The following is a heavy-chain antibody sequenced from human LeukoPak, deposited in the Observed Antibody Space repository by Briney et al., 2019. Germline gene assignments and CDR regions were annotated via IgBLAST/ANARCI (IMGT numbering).Heavy chain of an antibody. CDR3: ARVGSSWFDY. D-gene: IGHD3-16*01. CDR1: GGTFSSYA. Sequence: GASVKVSCKASGGTFSSYAISWVRQAPGQGLEWMGGIIPNSGGTNYAQKFQGRVTMTRDTSISTAYMELSRLRSDDTAVYYCARVGSSWFDYWGQGTLVTVSS. J-gene: IGHJ4*02. CDR2: IIPNSGGT. V-gene: IGHV1-2*02.